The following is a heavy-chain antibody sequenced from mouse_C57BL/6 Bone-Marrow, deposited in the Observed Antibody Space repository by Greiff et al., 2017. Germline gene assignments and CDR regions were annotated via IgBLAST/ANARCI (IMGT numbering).Heavy chain of an antibody. D-gene: IGHD1-1*01. J-gene: IGHJ1*03. CDR2: IWSGGST. V-gene: IGHV2-2*01. CDR3: ARKGYGSSCWYFDV. Sequence: VQLVESGPGLVQPSPSLSITCTVSGFSLTSYGVHWVRQSPGKGLEWLGVIWSGGSTDYNAAFISRLSISKDNSKSQVFFKMNSLQADDTAIYYCARKGYGSSCWYFDVWGTGTTVTVSS. CDR1: GFSLTSYG.